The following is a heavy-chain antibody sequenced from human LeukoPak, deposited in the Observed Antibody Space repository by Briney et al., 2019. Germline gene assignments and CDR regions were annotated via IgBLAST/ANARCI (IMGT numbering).Heavy chain of an antibody. CDR3: MRGGIGYDSDY. Sequence: SETLSLTCAVSGGSISSGAYCCSWIRQPPGKGLEWVGYIRHTGNTYYNPSLKSRVTISADRSKNQFSLNLSSVTAADTAVYYCMRGGIGYDSDYWGQGTLVTVSS. J-gene: IGHJ4*02. V-gene: IGHV4-30-2*01. CDR2: IRHTGNT. D-gene: IGHD5-12*01. CDR1: GGSISSGAYC.